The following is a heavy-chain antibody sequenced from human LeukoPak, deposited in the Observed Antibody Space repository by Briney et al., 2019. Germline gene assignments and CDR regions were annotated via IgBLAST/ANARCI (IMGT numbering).Heavy chain of an antibody. Sequence: ASVTVSCKASGYTFTSYYMHWVRQAPGQGLEWMGIINPSGGSTSYAQKFQGRVTMTRDTSTSTVYMELSSLRSEDTAVYYCARDPNPRGYSGPGRYWGQGTLVTVSS. CDR3: ARDPNPRGYSGPGRY. CDR1: GYTFTSYY. CDR2: INPSGGST. J-gene: IGHJ4*02. D-gene: IGHD5-12*01. V-gene: IGHV1-46*01.